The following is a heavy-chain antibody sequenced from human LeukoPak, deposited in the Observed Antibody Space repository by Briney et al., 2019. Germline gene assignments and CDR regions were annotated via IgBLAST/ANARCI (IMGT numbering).Heavy chain of an antibody. CDR1: GFTFDDYA. CDR2: ISWNSGSL. J-gene: IGHJ2*01. D-gene: IGHD1-26*01. Sequence: SLRLSCAASGFTFDDYAMHWVRQAPGKGLEWVSGISWNSGSLGYADSVKGRFTISRDNAKNSLYLQMNSLRAEDTALYYCAKDISTGELQRTWYFDLWGRGTLVTVSS. CDR3: AKDISTGELQRTWYFDL. V-gene: IGHV3-9*01.